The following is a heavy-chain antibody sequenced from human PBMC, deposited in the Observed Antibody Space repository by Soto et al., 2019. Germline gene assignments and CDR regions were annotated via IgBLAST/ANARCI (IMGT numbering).Heavy chain of an antibody. CDR1: GYTLTELS. CDR2: FDPEDGET. Sequence: ASLKVSCKVSGYTLTELSMHWVRQAPGKGLEWMGGFDPEDGETIYAQKFQGRVTMTEDTSTDTAYMELSSLRSEDTAVYYCATAILCTNGVCYIDVQYNWFDPWGQGTLVTVSS. CDR3: ATAILCTNGVCYIDVQYNWFDP. D-gene: IGHD2-8*01. J-gene: IGHJ5*02. V-gene: IGHV1-24*01.